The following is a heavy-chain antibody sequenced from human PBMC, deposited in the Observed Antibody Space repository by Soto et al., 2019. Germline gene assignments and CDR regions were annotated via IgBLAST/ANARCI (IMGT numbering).Heavy chain of an antibody. CDR3: AREVGPWDAFDI. D-gene: IGHD1-26*01. CDR2: IYSGGST. Sequence: EVQLVESGGGLVQPGGSLRLSCAASGFTVSSNYMSWVRQAPGKGLEWVSVIYSGGSTYYADSVKGRFAISRDNSKTTLYLQMNSLRAEDTAVYYCAREVGPWDAFDIWGQGTMVTVSS. J-gene: IGHJ3*02. CDR1: GFTVSSNY. V-gene: IGHV3-66*01.